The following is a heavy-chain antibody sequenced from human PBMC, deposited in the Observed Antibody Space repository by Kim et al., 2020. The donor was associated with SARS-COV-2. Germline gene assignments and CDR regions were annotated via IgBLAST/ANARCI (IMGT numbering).Heavy chain of an antibody. D-gene: IGHD3-10*01. J-gene: IGHJ4*02. CDR2: INPSGGST. Sequence: ASVKVSCKASGYTFTSYYMHWVRQAPGQGLEWMGIINPSGGSTSYAQKFQGRVTMTRDTSTSTVYMELSSLRSEDTAVYYCARDLVSRYRGVIQFDYWGQGTLVTVSS. V-gene: IGHV1-46*01. CDR1: GYTFTSYY. CDR3: ARDLVSRYRGVIQFDY.